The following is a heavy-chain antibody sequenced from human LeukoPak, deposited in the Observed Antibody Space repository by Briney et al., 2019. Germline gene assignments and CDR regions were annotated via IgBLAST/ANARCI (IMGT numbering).Heavy chain of an antibody. J-gene: IGHJ5*02. CDR2: IDSGGST. CDR1: EFTVSSNY. V-gene: IGHV3-66*02. Sequence: PGGSLRLSCAASEFTVSSNYMSWVRQAPGKGLEWVSVIDSGGSTYYADSVKGRFTISRDNSKNTLYLQMNSLRAEDTAVYYCARDRWFGPWGQGTLVTVSS. CDR3: ARDRWFGP.